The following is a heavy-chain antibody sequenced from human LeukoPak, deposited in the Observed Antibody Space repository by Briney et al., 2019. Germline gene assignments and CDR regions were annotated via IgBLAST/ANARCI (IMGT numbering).Heavy chain of an antibody. V-gene: IGHV3-7*01. J-gene: IGHJ3*02. CDR2: IKQDGSEK. D-gene: IGHD2-15*01. Sequence: GGSLRLSCAASGFTFSSYWMSWVRQAPGKGLEWVANIKQDGSEKYYVDSVKGRFTISRDNAKNSLYLQMNSLRAEDTAVYYCASSSGGSWNDAFDIWGQGTMVTVS. CDR3: ASSSGGSWNDAFDI. CDR1: GFTFSSYW.